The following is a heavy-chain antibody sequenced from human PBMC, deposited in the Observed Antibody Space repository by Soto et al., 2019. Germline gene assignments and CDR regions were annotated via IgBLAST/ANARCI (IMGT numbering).Heavy chain of an antibody. Sequence: GGSLRLSCAASGFTFSSYGMHWVRQAPGKGLEWVAVISYDGSNKYYADSVKGRFTISRDNSKNTLYLQMNSLRAEDTAVYYCAKALHSGWPYYYYGMDVWGQGTTVTVSS. CDR1: GFTFSSYG. V-gene: IGHV3-30*18. CDR3: AKALHSGWPYYYYGMDV. J-gene: IGHJ6*02. D-gene: IGHD6-19*01. CDR2: ISYDGSNK.